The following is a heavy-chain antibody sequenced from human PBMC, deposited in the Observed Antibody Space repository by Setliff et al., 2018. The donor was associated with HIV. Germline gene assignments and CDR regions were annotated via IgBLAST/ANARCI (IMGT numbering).Heavy chain of an antibody. CDR1: GFTFDSYS. Sequence: GGSLRLSCATSGFTFDSYSIIWVRQAPGKGLEWVSSISSSGSTIYYADSVKGRFTISRDNAKNSLYLQMNSLRAEDTAVYYCARQTGYSGYGGVFDNWGQGTLVTVSS. CDR2: ISSSGSTI. J-gene: IGHJ4*02. CDR3: ARQTGYSGYGGVFDN. V-gene: IGHV3-48*04. D-gene: IGHD5-12*01.